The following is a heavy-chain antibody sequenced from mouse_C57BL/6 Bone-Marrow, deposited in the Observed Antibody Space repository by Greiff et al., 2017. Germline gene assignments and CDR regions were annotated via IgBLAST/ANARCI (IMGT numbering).Heavy chain of an antibody. D-gene: IGHD2-5*01. J-gene: IGHJ3*01. CDR1: GYTFTDYY. Sequence: QVQLQQSGAELVRPGASVKLSCKASGYTFTDYYINWVKQRPGQGLEWIARIYPGSGNTYYNEKFKGKATLTAEKSSSTAYMQLSSLTSEDSAVYFCARPDSNYDWFAYWGQGTLVTVSA. CDR2: IYPGSGNT. CDR3: ARPDSNYDWFAY. V-gene: IGHV1-76*01.